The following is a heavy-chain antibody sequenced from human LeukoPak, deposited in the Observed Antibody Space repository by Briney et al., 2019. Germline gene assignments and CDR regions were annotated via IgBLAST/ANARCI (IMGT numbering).Heavy chain of an antibody. Sequence: GGSLRLSCAASGFTVSSNYMSWVRQAPGKGLEWVSVIYSGGSTYYADSVKGRFTISRDNSKNTLYLQMNSLRAEDTAVYYSARDHVMEPNAGYFDYWGQGTLVTVSS. CDR2: IYSGGST. CDR1: GFTVSSNY. V-gene: IGHV3-66*02. D-gene: IGHD1-14*01. J-gene: IGHJ4*02. CDR3: ARDHVMEPNAGYFDY.